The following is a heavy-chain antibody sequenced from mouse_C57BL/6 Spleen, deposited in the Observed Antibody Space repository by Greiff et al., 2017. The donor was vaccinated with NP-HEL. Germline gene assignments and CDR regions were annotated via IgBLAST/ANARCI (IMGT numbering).Heavy chain of an antibody. Sequence: EVQLQQSGAELVKPGASVKLSCTASGFNIKDYYMHWVKQRTEQGLEWIGRIDPEDGGTKYAQKFQGKATITADTSSTTAYLQLSSLTSEDAAVYYCARDYGSRNYFDYWGQGTTLTVSS. D-gene: IGHD1-1*01. J-gene: IGHJ2*01. CDR3: ARDYGSRNYFDY. CDR2: IDPEDGGT. CDR1: GFNIKDYY. V-gene: IGHV14-2*01.